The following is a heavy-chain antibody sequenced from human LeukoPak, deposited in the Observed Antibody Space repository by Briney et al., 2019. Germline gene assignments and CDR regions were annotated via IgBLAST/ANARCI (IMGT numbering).Heavy chain of an antibody. Sequence: PSETLSLTCTVSGGSISSSSYYWGWIRQPPGKGLEWIGSIYYSGSTYYNPSLKSRVTISVDTSKNQFSLKLSSVTAADTAVYYCASLQDTAMVRGVDYWGQGTLVTVSS. D-gene: IGHD5-18*01. CDR1: GGSISSSSYY. J-gene: IGHJ4*02. CDR2: IYYSGST. V-gene: IGHV4-39*01. CDR3: ASLQDTAMVRGVDY.